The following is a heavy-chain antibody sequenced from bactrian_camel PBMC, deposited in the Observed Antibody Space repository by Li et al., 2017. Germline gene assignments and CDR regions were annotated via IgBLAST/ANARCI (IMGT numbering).Heavy chain of an antibody. J-gene: IGHJ4*01. CDR3: AAKDGTRTCGGTWFRPNEWDY. D-gene: IGHD6*01. CDR2: VVSRGRAT. CDR1: GYSYSGNC. Sequence: VQLVESGGGSVQAGGSLRLSCAVSGYSYSGNCMGWFRQAPGKEREGVAAVVSRGRATYYADSVKGRFTISQDNRANIMFLQMNTLKPEDTALYYCAAKDGTRTCGGTWFRPNEWDYWGQGTQVTVS. V-gene: IGHV3S1*01.